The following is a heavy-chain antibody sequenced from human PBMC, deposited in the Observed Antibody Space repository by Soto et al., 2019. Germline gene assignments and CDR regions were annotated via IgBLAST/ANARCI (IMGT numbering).Heavy chain of an antibody. Sequence: PGGSLRLSCAASGFTFSSYSMNWVRQAPGKGLEWVSYISSSSSTIYYADSVKGRFTISRDNAKNSLYLQMNSLRAEDTAVYYCARSGYSSSWYPPELYVYYYMDVWGKGTTVTVSS. CDR2: ISSSSSTI. V-gene: IGHV3-48*01. CDR3: ARSGYSSSWYPPELYVYYYMDV. D-gene: IGHD6-13*01. J-gene: IGHJ6*03. CDR1: GFTFSSYS.